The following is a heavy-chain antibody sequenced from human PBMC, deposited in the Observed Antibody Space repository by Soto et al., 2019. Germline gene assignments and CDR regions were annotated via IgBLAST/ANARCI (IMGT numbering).Heavy chain of an antibody. Sequence: RASVKVSCKASVYTFTSYYIHWVRQAPGQGLEWMGIFNPTGDTASYAQKLQGRVTMTRDTSTGTAYMELGSLRSEDTAVYYCARGGRIVDTGIGYYYYHAMDVWGQGTTVTVSS. D-gene: IGHD5-18*01. V-gene: IGHV1-46*01. CDR2: FNPTGDTA. CDR1: VYTFTSYY. CDR3: ARGGRIVDTGIGYYYYHAMDV. J-gene: IGHJ6*02.